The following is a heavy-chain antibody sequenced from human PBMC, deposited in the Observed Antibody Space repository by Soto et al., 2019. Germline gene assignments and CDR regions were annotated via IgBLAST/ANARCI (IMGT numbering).Heavy chain of an antibody. V-gene: IGHV1-18*01. CDR3: ARLPDYYDSSGYYFANDY. CDR1: GYTFTSYG. D-gene: IGHD3-22*01. J-gene: IGHJ4*02. CDR2: ISAYNGNT. Sequence: QVQLVQSGAEVKKPGASVKVSCKASGYTFTSYGISWVRQAPGQGLEWMGWISAYNGNTNYAQKLQGRVTMTTDTSLSTAYMELRSLRSDDTAVYYCARLPDYYDSSGYYFANDYWGQGTLVTVSS.